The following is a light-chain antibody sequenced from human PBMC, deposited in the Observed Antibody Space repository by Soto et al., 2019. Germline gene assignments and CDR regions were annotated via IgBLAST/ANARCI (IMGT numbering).Light chain of an antibody. J-gene: IGKJ4*01. Sequence: DIPMTQFPSSLSASLGDRVTITCRASQNIDNYLNWYQHKPGKAPKLLIYATSTLQSGVPARFSGSGSGTEFTLTISSLQAEDFATNFCKESYSTPAVSFGGGTKVEIK. CDR1: QNIDNY. V-gene: IGKV1-39*01. CDR2: ATS. CDR3: KESYSTPAVS.